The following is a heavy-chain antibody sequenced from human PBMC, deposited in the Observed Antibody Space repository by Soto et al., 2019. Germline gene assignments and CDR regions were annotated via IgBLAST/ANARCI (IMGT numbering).Heavy chain of an antibody. Sequence: EVQLVESGGGLVKPGGSLRLSCAASGFTFSSYSMNWVRQAPGKGLEWVSSISSSSSYIYYADSVKGRFTISRDNAMNSLYLQMNSLRAEDTAVYYCAILVNVLVWFGQTGAFDIWGQGTMVTVSS. CDR3: AILVNVLVWFGQTGAFDI. V-gene: IGHV3-21*01. CDR1: GFTFSSYS. J-gene: IGHJ3*02. CDR2: ISSSSSYI. D-gene: IGHD3-10*01.